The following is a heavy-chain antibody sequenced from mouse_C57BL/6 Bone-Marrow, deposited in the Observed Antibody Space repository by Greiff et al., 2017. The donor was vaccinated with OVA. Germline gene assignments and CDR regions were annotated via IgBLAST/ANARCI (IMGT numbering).Heavy chain of an antibody. CDR2: INYDGSST. J-gene: IGHJ2*01. D-gene: IGHD2-2*01. Sequence: DVQLVESEGGLVQPGSSMKLSCTASGFTFSDYYMAWVRQVPEKGLEWVANINYDGSSTYYLDSLKSRFIISRDNAKNILYLQMSSLKSEDTATYYCARFTGYDYFDYWGQGTTLTVSS. V-gene: IGHV5-16*01. CDR3: ARFTGYDYFDY. CDR1: GFTFSDYY.